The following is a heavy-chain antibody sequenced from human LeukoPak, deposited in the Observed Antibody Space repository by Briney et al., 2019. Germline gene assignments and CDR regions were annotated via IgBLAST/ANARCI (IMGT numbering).Heavy chain of an antibody. CDR2: IWYDGSNK. CDR1: GFTFSSYG. Sequence: GGSLRLSCAASGFTFSSYGMHWVRQAPGKGLEWVAVIWYDGSNKYYADPVKGRFTISRDNSKNTLYLQMNSLRAEDTAVYYCARDRYSYGKSHFDYWGQGTLVTVSS. V-gene: IGHV3-33*01. J-gene: IGHJ4*02. CDR3: ARDRYSYGKSHFDY. D-gene: IGHD5-18*01.